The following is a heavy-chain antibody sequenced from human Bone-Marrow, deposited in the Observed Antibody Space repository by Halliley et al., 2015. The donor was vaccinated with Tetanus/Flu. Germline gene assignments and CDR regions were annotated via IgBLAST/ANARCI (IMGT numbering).Heavy chain of an antibody. CDR3: AGGYDGAWTGDF. CDR1: GASISDYH. V-gene: IGHV4-59*08. J-gene: IGHJ4*02. D-gene: IGHD3-16*01. CDR2: IYYSGTA. Sequence: TLSLTCSVSGASISDYHWSWIRQPPGKGLEWIAYIYYSGTAKYSPSLRSRVTISLDTSKNAFSLSLTSVTAADTAVYYCAGGYDGAWTGDFWGQGTLVTVSS.